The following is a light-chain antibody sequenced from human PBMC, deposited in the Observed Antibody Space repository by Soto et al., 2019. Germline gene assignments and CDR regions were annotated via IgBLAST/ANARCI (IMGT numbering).Light chain of an antibody. J-gene: IGLJ1*01. CDR2: DVS. CDR3: SSYSRSSSPEV. Sequence: QSVLTQPASVSGSPGQSITISCTGTSSDVGGYNFVSWYQQYPGKAPELMIYDVSNRPSGVSNRFSGSKSGNTASLTISGLQAEDEADFYCSSYSRSSSPEVFGTGTKLTVL. V-gene: IGLV2-14*01. CDR1: SSDVGGYNF.